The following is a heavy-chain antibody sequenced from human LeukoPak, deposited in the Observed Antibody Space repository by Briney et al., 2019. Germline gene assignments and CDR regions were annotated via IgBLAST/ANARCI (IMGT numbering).Heavy chain of an antibody. CDR2: ISAYNGNT. J-gene: IGHJ6*02. D-gene: IGHD3-3*01. Sequence: ASVKVSCKASGYTFTSYGISWVRQAPGQGLEWMGWISAYNGNTNYAQKFQGRVTITADESASTAYMELSSLRSEDTAVYYCARGPSTIFGVVISYYYGMDVWGQGTTVTVSS. CDR3: ARGPSTIFGVVISYYYGMDV. CDR1: GYTFTSYG. V-gene: IGHV1-18*01.